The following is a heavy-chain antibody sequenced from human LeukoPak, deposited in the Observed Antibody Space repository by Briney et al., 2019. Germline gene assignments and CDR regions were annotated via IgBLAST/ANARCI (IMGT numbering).Heavy chain of an antibody. CDR3: ARDRGPYSGYDSYYFDY. J-gene: IGHJ4*02. V-gene: IGHV4-31*03. CDR2: IYYSGST. Sequence: MSSETLSLTCTVSGGSISSGGYYWSWIRQHLGKGLEWIGYIYYSGSTYYNPSLKSRVTISVDTSKNQFSLKLSSVTAADTAVYYCARDRGPYSGYDSYYFDYWGQGTLVTVSS. CDR1: GGSISSGGYY. D-gene: IGHD5-12*01.